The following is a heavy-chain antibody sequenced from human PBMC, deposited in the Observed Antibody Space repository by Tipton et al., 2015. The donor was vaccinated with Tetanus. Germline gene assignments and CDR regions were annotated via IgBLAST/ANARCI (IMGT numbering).Heavy chain of an antibody. D-gene: IGHD5-12*01. V-gene: IGHV4-61*08. J-gene: IGHJ4*02. CDR3: ASRGYSGRRQIEDY. CDR1: GGSLRSGDSN. CDR2: SHYSGST. Sequence: TLSLTCSVSGGSLRSGDSNWSWIRQPPGKGLEWIGYSHYSGSTSSNPSLKSRVTISLDTSKNQFSLKLTSVTAADTAVYYCASRGYSGRRQIEDYWGQGTLVTVSS.